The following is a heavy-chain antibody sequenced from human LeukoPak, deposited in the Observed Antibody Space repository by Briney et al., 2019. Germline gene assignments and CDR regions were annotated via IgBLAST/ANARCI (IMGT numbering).Heavy chain of an antibody. CDR1: GYSFTEYH. Sequence: GASVKVPCKASGYSFTEYHIQWMQQAPGKGPEWVGRIDPDGDETIYAGKFQGRVTMTTDTSTVTAYMELTSLRSEDTAVYYCATAYGSGSYHRRYWGQGTLVTVSS. D-gene: IGHD3-10*01. CDR3: ATAYGSGSYHRRY. J-gene: IGHJ4*02. V-gene: IGHV1-69-2*01. CDR2: IDPDGDET.